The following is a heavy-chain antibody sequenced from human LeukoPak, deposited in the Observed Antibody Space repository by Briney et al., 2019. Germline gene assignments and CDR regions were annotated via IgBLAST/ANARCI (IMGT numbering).Heavy chain of an antibody. D-gene: IGHD3-3*01. V-gene: IGHV3-21*01. CDR3: AGRSITIFGVVDY. J-gene: IGHJ4*02. CDR1: GFTFSSYS. CDR2: ISSSSSYI. Sequence: GGSLRLSCAASGFTFSSYSMNWVRQAPGKGLEWVSSISSSSSYIYYADSVKGRFTISRDNAKNSLYLQMNSLRAEDTAVYYCAGRSITIFGVVDYWGQGTLVTVSS.